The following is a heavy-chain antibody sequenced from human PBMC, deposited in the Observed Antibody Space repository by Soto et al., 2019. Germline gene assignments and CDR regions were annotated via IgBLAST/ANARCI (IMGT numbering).Heavy chain of an antibody. CDR2: IIPILGIA. J-gene: IGHJ6*02. CDR1: GGTFSSYT. D-gene: IGHD6-19*01. V-gene: IGHV1-69*02. CDR3: AIAVAGTHGMDV. Sequence: QVQLVQSGAEVKKPGSSVKVSCKASGGTFSSYTISWVRQAPGQGLEWMGRIIPILGIANYAQKFQGRVTXXAXXSTSTAYMELSSLRSEDTAVYYWAIAVAGTHGMDVWGQGTTGTVSS.